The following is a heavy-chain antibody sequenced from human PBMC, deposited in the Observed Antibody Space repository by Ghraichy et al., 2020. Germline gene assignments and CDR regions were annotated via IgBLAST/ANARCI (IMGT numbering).Heavy chain of an antibody. CDR1: GYSFTSYW. CDR2: IYPGNSDT. V-gene: IGHV5-51*01. CDR3: ARHRVSYSSRSSFDY. D-gene: IGHD3-22*01. Sequence: GESLNISCKVSGYSFTSYWVGWVRQMPGKGLEWMGIIYPGNSDTRYSPSFQGQVTISADKSISTAYLQWSSLKASDTAIYYCARHRVSYSSRSSFDYWGQGTLITVSS. J-gene: IGHJ4*02.